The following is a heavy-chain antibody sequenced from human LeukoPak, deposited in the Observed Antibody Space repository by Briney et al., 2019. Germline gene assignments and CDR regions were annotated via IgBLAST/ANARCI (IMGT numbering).Heavy chain of an antibody. V-gene: IGHV3-48*03. D-gene: IGHD4-23*01. CDR1: GFTFSSYE. CDR2: ISSSDSTI. J-gene: IGHJ4*02. CDR3: ARDSYGGFDY. Sequence: GGSLRLSCAASGFTFSSYEMNWVRQAPGKGLEWLSYISSSDSTIHYADSVKGRFTISRDNAKNSLYLQMNSLRAEDTAVYYCARDSYGGFDYWGQGTLVTVSS.